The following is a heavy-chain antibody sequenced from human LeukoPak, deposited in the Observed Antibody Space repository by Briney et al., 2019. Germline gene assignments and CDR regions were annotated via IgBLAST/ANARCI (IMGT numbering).Heavy chain of an antibody. CDR3: ARNYDSSGYYYYYYYMDV. CDR2: ISSSSSYI. V-gene: IGHV3-21*01. CDR1: GFTFSSYS. Sequence: GGSLRLSCAASGFTFSSYSMNWVRQAPGKGLEWVSSISSSSSYIYYADSVKGRFTISRDNAKNSLYLQMNSLRAEDTAVYYCARNYDSSGYYYYYYYMDVWGKGTTVTVSS. D-gene: IGHD3-22*01. J-gene: IGHJ6*03.